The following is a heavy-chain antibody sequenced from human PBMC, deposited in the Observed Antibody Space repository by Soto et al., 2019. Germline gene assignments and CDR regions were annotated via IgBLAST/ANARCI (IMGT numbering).Heavy chain of an antibody. J-gene: IGHJ6*02. V-gene: IGHV3-48*02. CDR3: ARDSVTTETHTLQNYYYYYGMDV. CDR2: ISSSSSTI. D-gene: IGHD1-1*01. Sequence: PGGSLRLSCAASGFTFSSYSMNWVRQAPGKGLEWVSYISSSSSTIYYADSVKGRFTISRDNARNSLYLQMNSLRDEDTAVYYCARDSVTTETHTLQNYYYYYGMDVWGQGPRSPSP. CDR1: GFTFSSYS.